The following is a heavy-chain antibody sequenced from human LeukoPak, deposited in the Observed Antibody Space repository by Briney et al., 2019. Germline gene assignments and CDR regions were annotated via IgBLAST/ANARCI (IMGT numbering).Heavy chain of an antibody. J-gene: IGHJ4*02. Sequence: ASVKVSCKGSGYTFNDYFMHWVRQAPGQGLEWMGWINPNSGVTNYPQKFQGRVTMTRDTPISTAYMELSSLTSDDTAVYYCAALDSSSSGDFWGQGTLVTVSS. CDR1: GYTFNDYF. D-gene: IGHD6-6*01. CDR3: AALDSSSSGDF. V-gene: IGHV1-2*02. CDR2: INPNSGVT.